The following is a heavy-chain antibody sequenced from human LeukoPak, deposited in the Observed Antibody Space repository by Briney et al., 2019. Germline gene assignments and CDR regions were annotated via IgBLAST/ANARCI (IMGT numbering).Heavy chain of an antibody. D-gene: IGHD3-22*01. CDR1: GFSFSDYY. J-gene: IGHJ4*02. Sequence: GGSLRLSCAASGFSFSDYYMSWIRQAPGKGLEWVSYISSSGNTIYYADSVKGRFTISRDNAKNLLYLQMNSLRAEDTAVYYCARDQYYYDSSAPPLYWGQGTLVTVSS. CDR3: ARDQYYYDSSAPPLY. V-gene: IGHV3-11*01. CDR2: ISSSGNTI.